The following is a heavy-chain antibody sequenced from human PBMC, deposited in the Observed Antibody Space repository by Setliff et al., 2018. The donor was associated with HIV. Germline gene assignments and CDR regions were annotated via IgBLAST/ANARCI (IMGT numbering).Heavy chain of an antibody. Sequence: SETLSLTCSVSGGSISSHHWSWIRQPPGKGLEWIGDIYYNGSTSYNPSLTSRVTMSVDTSKDQFSLRLSSVTAADTAVYYGARTARGYTTICYRNGLTYYNYMDVWGKGTKVTVSS. CDR1: GGSISSHH. CDR3: ARTARGYTTICYRNGLTYYNYMDV. J-gene: IGHJ6*03. CDR2: IYYNGST. D-gene: IGHD3-16*02. V-gene: IGHV4-59*04.